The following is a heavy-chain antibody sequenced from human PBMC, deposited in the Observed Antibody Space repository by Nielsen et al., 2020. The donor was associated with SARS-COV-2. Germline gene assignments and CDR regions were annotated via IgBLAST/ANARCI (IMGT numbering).Heavy chain of an antibody. CDR2: IYYSGST. Sequence: SETLSLTCTVSGGSISSGGYYWSWIRQPPGKGLEWIGSIYYSGSTYYNPSLKSRVTISVDTSKNQFSLKLSSVTAADTAVYYCASEYGSGSQNYWGQGTLVTVSS. D-gene: IGHD3-10*01. J-gene: IGHJ4*02. CDR3: ASEYGSGSQNY. CDR1: GGSISSGGYY. V-gene: IGHV4-39*01.